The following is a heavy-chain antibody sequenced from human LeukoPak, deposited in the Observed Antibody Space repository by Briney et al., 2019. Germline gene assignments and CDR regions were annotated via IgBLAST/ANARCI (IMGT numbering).Heavy chain of an antibody. CDR1: GFTFSGYG. Sequence: GGSLRLSCAASGFTFSGYGMHWVRQAPGKGLEWVAAISYDGSIKYYADSVKGRFTISRDNSKNTLSLQMNSLRAEDTAVYYCAKGDTVAGTGYFDYWGLGTPVTVST. CDR3: AKGDTVAGTGYFDY. V-gene: IGHV3-30*18. D-gene: IGHD6-19*01. J-gene: IGHJ4*02. CDR2: ISYDGSIK.